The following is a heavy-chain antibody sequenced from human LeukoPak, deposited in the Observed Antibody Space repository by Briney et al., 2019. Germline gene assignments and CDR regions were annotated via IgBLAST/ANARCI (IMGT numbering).Heavy chain of an antibody. CDR2: FDPEDGET. D-gene: IGHD4-17*01. V-gene: IGHV1-24*01. J-gene: IGHJ4*02. Sequence: ASVKVSCKVSGYTLTELSMHWVRQAPGKGLEWMGGFDPEDGETIYAQKFQGRVTMTEDTSTDTAYMELSSLRSEDTAVYYCATTQGPYGDSNFDYWGQGTLVTVSS. CDR3: ATTQGPYGDSNFDY. CDR1: GYTLTELS.